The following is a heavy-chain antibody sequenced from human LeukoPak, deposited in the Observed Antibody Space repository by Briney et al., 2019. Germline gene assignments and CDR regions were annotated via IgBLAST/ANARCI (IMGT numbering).Heavy chain of an antibody. V-gene: IGHV3-48*03. CDR1: GFTFSSYE. J-gene: IGHJ4*02. D-gene: IGHD6-19*01. CDR2: ISSSGSII. Sequence: GGSLRLSCAASGFTFSSYEMNWVRQAPGKGLEWLSYISSSGSIIYYADSVKGRFTISRDNAKNSLYLQMNSLRVDDTAVYYCARDAVTGYSSGWYKPFPFDYWGQGSLVTVSS. CDR3: ARDAVTGYSSGWYKPFPFDY.